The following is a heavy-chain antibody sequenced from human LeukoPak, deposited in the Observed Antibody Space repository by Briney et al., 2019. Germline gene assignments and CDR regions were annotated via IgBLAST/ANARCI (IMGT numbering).Heavy chain of an antibody. CDR1: GFTFSSYS. CDR3: AKGSGSFSSYYYYMDV. Sequence: GGSLRLSCAASGFTFSSYSMNWVRQAPGKGLEWVSSISSSSSYIYYADSVKGRFALSRDSSENTLYLQMNGLRAQDTAVYFCAKGSGSFSSYYYYMDVWGEGTTVTVSS. J-gene: IGHJ6*03. V-gene: IGHV3-21*04. D-gene: IGHD1-26*01. CDR2: ISSSSSYI.